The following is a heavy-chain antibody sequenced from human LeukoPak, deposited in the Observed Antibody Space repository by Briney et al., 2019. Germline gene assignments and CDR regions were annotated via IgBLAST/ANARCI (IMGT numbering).Heavy chain of an antibody. Sequence: GGSLRLSCAASGFTFSGSAIHWVRQAPGKGLEWVAVISYDGSNKYYADSVKGRFTISRDNSKNTLYLQMNSLRAEDTAVYYCAKDLEGYSSSWYSHWGQGTLVTVSS. V-gene: IGHV3-30*04. J-gene: IGHJ4*02. CDR3: AKDLEGYSSSWYSH. CDR2: ISYDGSNK. D-gene: IGHD6-13*01. CDR1: GFTFSGSA.